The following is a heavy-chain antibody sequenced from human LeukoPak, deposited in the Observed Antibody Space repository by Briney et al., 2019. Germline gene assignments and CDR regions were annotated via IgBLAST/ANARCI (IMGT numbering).Heavy chain of an antibody. CDR3: ARDWYCSSSICYTDRNWFDP. Sequence: PGGSLRLSSAASGFTFSDYYMSWIRQAPGKGLEWVSYISTTSSYTDYADSVRGRFTISRDNAKNLLYLQMNSLRPEDTAVYYCARDWYCSSSICYTDRNWFDPWGQGTLVTVSS. CDR2: ISTTSSYT. D-gene: IGHD2-2*02. J-gene: IGHJ5*02. CDR1: GFTFSDYY. V-gene: IGHV3-11*05.